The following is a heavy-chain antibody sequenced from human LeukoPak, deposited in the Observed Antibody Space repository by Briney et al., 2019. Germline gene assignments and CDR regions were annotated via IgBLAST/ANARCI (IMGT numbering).Heavy chain of an antibody. CDR1: GFTFSSYW. Sequence: GGSLRLSCAASGFTFSSYWMSWVRQAPGKGLEWVANIKQDGSEKYYVDSVKGRFTISRDNAKNSLYLQMNSLRAEDTAVYYCAREGYSYGIAFDYWGQGTLVTVSS. CDR2: IKQDGSEK. V-gene: IGHV3-7*01. J-gene: IGHJ4*02. CDR3: AREGYSYGIAFDY. D-gene: IGHD5-18*01.